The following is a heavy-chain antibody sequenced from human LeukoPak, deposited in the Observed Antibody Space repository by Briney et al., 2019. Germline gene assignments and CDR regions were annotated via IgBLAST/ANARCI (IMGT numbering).Heavy chain of an antibody. CDR2: IKSDGSRR. D-gene: IGHD6-19*01. CDR3: ARGGLARQWLVRGYFDY. Sequence: GGSLRLSCAASGFTFSNAWMSWVRQAPGKGLEWVSRIKSDGSRRDYADSVKGRFTISRDNAKNTLYLQMNSLRAEDTAVYYCARGGLARQWLVRGYFDYWGQGTLVTVSS. J-gene: IGHJ4*02. V-gene: IGHV3-74*01. CDR1: GFTFSNAW.